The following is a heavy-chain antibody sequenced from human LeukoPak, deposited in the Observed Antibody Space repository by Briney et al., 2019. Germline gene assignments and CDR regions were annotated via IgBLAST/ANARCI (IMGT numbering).Heavy chain of an antibody. CDR2: INPNSGGT. CDR1: GYTFTGYY. Sequence: EASVKVSCKASGYTFTGYYMHWVRQAPGQGLEWMGWINPNSGGTNYAQKFQGRVTMTRDTSISTVYMELSRLRSDDTAVYYCARALYYDFWSGYYTDYYYGMDVWAKGPRSPSP. J-gene: IGHJ6*02. V-gene: IGHV1-2*02. D-gene: IGHD3-3*01. CDR3: ARALYYDFWSGYYTDYYYGMDV.